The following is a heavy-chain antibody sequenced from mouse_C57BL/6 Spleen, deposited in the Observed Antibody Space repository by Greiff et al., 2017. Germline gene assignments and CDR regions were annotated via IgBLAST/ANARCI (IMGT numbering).Heavy chain of an antibody. V-gene: IGHV3-6*01. CDR2: MSYDGSN. J-gene: IGHJ1*03. Sequence: EVQRVESGPGLVKPSQSLSLTCSVTGYSITSGYYWNWIRQFPGNKLDWMGYMSYDGSNTYNPSLKNRISSTRDTSKNQFFLKLNSVTTEDTATYYCARVEVANWYFDVWGTGTTVTVSS. D-gene: IGHD1-1*01. CDR1: GYSITSGYY. CDR3: ARVEVANWYFDV.